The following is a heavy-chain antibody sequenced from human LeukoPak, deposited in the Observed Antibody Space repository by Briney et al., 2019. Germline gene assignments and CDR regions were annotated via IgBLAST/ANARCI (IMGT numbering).Heavy chain of an antibody. CDR2: IYYRGST. D-gene: IGHD4-11*01. Sequence: SETLTLTCTVSAGSISSSYWIWIRQPPGKGLEWIGYIYYRGSTNYNLSLKSRVTISVDTSKNQFSLKLNSVTAADTAVYYCARQGPRTTAVTTRTDPFVYWGQGTLVTVSS. J-gene: IGHJ4*02. CDR1: AGSISSSY. V-gene: IGHV4-59*08. CDR3: ARQGPRTTAVTTRTDPFVY.